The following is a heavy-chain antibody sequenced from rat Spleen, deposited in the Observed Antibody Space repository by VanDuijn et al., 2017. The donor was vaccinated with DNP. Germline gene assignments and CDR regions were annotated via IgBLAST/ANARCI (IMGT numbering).Heavy chain of an antibody. CDR3: TRGGTYYFDY. J-gene: IGHJ2*01. Sequence: EVKLVESGGGLVQPGRSLKLSCAASGFNFNDYWMGWVRQAPKEGLELVAYITSTGGSTSYRDSVKGRFTISRDNAKSILYLQMDSLRSEDTATYYCTRGGTYYFDYWGQGVMVTVSS. CDR1: GFNFNDYW. V-gene: IGHV5-20*01. CDR2: ITSTGGST.